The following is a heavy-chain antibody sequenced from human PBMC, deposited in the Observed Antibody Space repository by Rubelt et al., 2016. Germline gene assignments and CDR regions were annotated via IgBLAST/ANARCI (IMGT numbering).Heavy chain of an antibody. CDR2: IKQDGSEK. V-gene: IGHV3-7*03. J-gene: IGHJ4*02. D-gene: IGHD6-13*01. Sequence: VRQAPGKGLEWVANIKQDGSEKYYVDSVKGRFTISRDNAKNSLYLQMNSLRADDTAIYYCARVYTSKAGRGLDDWGQGTLVTVSS. CDR3: ARVYTSKAGRGLDD.